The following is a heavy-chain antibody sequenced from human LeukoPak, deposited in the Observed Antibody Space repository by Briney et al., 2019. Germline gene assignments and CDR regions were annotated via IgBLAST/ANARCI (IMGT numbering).Heavy chain of an antibody. J-gene: IGHJ5*02. Sequence: PGGSLRLSCVGSGFTYTDYWMHWFRQAPGKGPVWVSRINPDGTIIDHADSVKGRFSISRDNAKNLLYLQMNGLRADDTAVYYCAKDLSWNTADRWGQGILVTVSS. D-gene: IGHD5-18*01. CDR1: GFTYTDYW. V-gene: IGHV3-74*01. CDR3: AKDLSWNTADR. CDR2: INPDGTII.